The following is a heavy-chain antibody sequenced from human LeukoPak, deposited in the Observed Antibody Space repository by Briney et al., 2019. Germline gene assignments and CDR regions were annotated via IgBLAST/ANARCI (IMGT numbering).Heavy chain of an antibody. CDR1: GGSFSGYY. CDR3: ARDRTADGMDV. J-gene: IGHJ6*02. V-gene: IGHV4-34*01. Sequence: SETLSLTCAVYGGSFSGYYWSWIRQPPGKGLEWIGEINHSGSTNYNPSLKSRVTISVDTSKNQFSLKLSSVTAADTAVYYCARDRTADGMDVWGQGTTVTVSS. CDR2: INHSGST. D-gene: IGHD3-16*02.